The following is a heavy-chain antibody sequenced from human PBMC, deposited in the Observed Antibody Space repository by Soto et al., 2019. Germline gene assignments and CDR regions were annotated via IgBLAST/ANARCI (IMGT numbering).Heavy chain of an antibody. J-gene: IGHJ4*02. Sequence: EVRLVQSGGGLVQPGGSLRLSCAASGFTFSSYWMHWVRQAPGKGLVWVSYIDTDGSDTIYADSVKGRFTISRDNAKNTVYLQMNSLRAEDTAVYYCATLNCFGSVYWGQGTLVAVSS. V-gene: IGHV3-74*01. CDR1: GFTFSSYW. D-gene: IGHD1-1*01. CDR2: IDTDGSDT. CDR3: ATLNCFGSVY.